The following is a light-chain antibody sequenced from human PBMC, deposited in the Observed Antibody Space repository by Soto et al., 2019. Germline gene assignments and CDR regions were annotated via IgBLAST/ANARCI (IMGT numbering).Light chain of an antibody. CDR2: DVN. J-gene: IGLJ1*01. V-gene: IGLV2-11*01. CDR3: CSYAGSSLYV. Sequence: QSVLTQPRSVSGSPGQSVTISCTGTSSDVGGYDYVSWYQQHPGKAPKLMIYDVNKRPSGVPDRFSGSKSGNTASLTISGLQAEDEADYYCCSYAGSSLYVFGTGTKVTVL. CDR1: SSDVGGYDY.